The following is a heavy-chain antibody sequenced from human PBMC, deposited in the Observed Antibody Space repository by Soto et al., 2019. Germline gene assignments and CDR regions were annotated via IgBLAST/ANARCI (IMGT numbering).Heavy chain of an antibody. J-gene: IGHJ3*02. CDR1: GGSFSGYY. CDR2: IYNSGST. Sequence: SETLSLTCAVYGGSFSGYYWSWIRQPPGKGLEWIGFIYNSGSTYYNSSLKSRVAISVDRSKNHFFLNLTSVTAADTAVYYCATYRKFFQIWGQGTKVTVSS. V-gene: IGHV4-34*01. CDR3: ATYRKFFQI.